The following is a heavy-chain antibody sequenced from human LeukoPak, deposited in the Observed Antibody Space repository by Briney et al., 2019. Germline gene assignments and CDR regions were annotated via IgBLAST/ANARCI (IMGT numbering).Heavy chain of an antibody. Sequence: ASVKVSCKASGYTFTSYGISWVRQAPGQGLEWMGIINPSGGSTSYAQKFQGRVTMTRDTSTSTVYMELSSLRFEDTAVYYCARGAYAKEELAPPGWDYWGQGTLVTVSS. D-gene: IGHD1-26*01. V-gene: IGHV1-46*01. CDR2: INPSGGST. CDR1: GYTFTSYG. CDR3: ARGAYAKEELAPPGWDY. J-gene: IGHJ4*02.